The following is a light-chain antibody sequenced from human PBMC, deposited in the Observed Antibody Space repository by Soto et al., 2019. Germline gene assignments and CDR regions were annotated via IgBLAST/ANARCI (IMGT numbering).Light chain of an antibody. V-gene: IGLV1-44*01. J-gene: IGLJ1*01. Sequence: QSVLTQPPSASGTPGQRVTISCSGSSSNIGRNTANWYRQLPGTAPKLLIYSNDLRPSGVPDRLSGSNSGTSASLAISGLQSEDEADHYCAAWDDTLNSYVFGNATKLTV. CDR2: SND. CDR3: AAWDDTLNSYV. CDR1: SSNIGRNT.